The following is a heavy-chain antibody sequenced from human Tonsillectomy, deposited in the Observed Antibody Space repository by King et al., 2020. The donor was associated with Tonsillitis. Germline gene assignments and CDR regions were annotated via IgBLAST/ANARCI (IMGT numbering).Heavy chain of an antibody. J-gene: IGHJ3*02. V-gene: IGHV5-51*01. Sequence: QLVQSGAEGKKPGESLKISCQASGYNFITYWISWVRQMPGKXPEWVGVIFPGDSDARYXPSXXGHXPIXXDKSTXXVXLXWGRLKASATAXYYCARXXXXXXXXDAXDIWGXXXLVSVXS. CDR2: IFPGDSDA. CDR1: GYNFITYW. CDR3: ARXXXXXXXXDAXDI.